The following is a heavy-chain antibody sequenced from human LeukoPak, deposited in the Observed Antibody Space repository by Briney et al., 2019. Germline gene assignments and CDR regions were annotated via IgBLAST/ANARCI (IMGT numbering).Heavy chain of an antibody. Sequence: PGGSLRLSCAASGFTFSNYGMNWVRQAPGKGLEWVSYISSSSGTIYYADSVKGRFTIFRDNAKNSLYLQMNRLRDEDTAVYYCAKARNSDYRFGFDIWGQGTMVTVSS. D-gene: IGHD4-11*01. V-gene: IGHV3-48*02. CDR1: GFTFSNYG. J-gene: IGHJ3*02. CDR3: AKARNSDYRFGFDI. CDR2: ISSSSGTI.